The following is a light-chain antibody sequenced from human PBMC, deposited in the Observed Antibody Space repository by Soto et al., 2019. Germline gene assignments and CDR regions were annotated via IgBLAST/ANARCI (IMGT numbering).Light chain of an antibody. CDR1: SNDVGGYNY. CDR3: SSYTGSSTLV. CDR2: EVS. J-gene: IGLJ1*01. Sequence: QLVLTQPASVSGSPGQSITISCTGTSNDVGGYNYVSWYQQAPGKVPQLMIFEVSNRPSGVSNRFSGSKSANTASLTISGLQAEDEADYYCSSYTGSSTLVFGTGTKLTVL. V-gene: IGLV2-14*01.